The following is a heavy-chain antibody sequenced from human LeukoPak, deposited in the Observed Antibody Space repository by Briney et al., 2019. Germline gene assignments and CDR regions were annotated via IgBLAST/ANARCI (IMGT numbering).Heavy chain of an antibody. CDR1: GGSISNYF. J-gene: IGHJ3*02. CDR3: ARGSSGYCSAASCFRPEDAFGI. D-gene: IGHD2-15*01. Sequence: PSETLSLTCSVSGGSISNYFWGWLRQPAGKGLEWVGRLSASGTTNYNPSLRSRVTIAVDTSNNQLSLRVSSVTAADTAVYCCARGSSGYCSAASCFRPEDAFGIWGQGTVVTVS. V-gene: IGHV4-4*07. CDR2: LSASGTT.